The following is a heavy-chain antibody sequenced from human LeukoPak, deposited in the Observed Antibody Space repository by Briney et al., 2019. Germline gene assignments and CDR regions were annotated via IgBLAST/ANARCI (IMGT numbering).Heavy chain of an antibody. Sequence: SQTLSLTCTVSGVSLSSFYWSWIRQPPGKGLEWIGYIYYSGSTNYNPSLKSRVTISVDTSKNQLSLKLSSVTAADTAVYYCARDNGWYDAFDIWGQGTMVTVSS. CDR2: IYYSGST. D-gene: IGHD6-19*01. CDR1: GVSLSSFY. V-gene: IGHV4-59*01. CDR3: ARDNGWYDAFDI. J-gene: IGHJ3*02.